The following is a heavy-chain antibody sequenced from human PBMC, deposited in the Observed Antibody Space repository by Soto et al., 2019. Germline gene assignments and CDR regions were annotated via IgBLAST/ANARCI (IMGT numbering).Heavy chain of an antibody. D-gene: IGHD7-27*01. J-gene: IGHJ6*02. CDR3: ARVGLWGYYYYYGMDV. CDR2: ISAYNGNT. V-gene: IGHV1-18*01. CDR1: SYTFTSYG. Sequence: ASVKVSCKASSYTFTSYGISWVRQAPGQGLEWMGWISAYNGNTSYAQKLQGRVTMTTDTSTSTAYMQLRSLRSDDTAVYYFARVGLWGYYYYYGMDVWGQGTKVTVSS.